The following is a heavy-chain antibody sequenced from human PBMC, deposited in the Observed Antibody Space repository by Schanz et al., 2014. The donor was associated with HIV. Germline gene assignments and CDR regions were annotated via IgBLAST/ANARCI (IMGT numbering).Heavy chain of an antibody. Sequence: QVQLVQSGAEVKKPGSSVKVSCKASGGTFMTYAISWVRQAPGQGLEWMGGIIPVFGTTNYAQKFQGRVTMTTDTSTTTAYMNLRSLRSDDTAVYYCARDFSGWTEFDYWGQGTLVTVSS. CDR1: GGTFMTYA. CDR2: IIPVFGTT. V-gene: IGHV1-69*06. J-gene: IGHJ4*02. D-gene: IGHD6-19*01. CDR3: ARDFSGWTEFDY.